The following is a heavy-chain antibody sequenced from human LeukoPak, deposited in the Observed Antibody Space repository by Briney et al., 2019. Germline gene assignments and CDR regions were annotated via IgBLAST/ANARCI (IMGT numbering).Heavy chain of an antibody. V-gene: IGHV4-31*03. J-gene: IGHJ3*02. D-gene: IGHD3-22*01. CDR3: ARAEYYYDSSGYYYQEAFDI. CDR2: IYYSGST. Sequence: SQTLSLTCTVSGGSISSGGYYWSWIRQHPGKGLEWIGYIYYSGSTYYNPSLKSRVTISVDTSKNQFSLKLSSVTAADTAVYYCARAEYYYDSSGYYYQEAFDIWGQGTMVTVSS. CDR1: GGSISSGGYY.